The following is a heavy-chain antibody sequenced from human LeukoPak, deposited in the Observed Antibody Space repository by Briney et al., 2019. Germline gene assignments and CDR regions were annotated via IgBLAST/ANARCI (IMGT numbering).Heavy chain of an antibody. CDR1: GFSFSTYG. J-gene: IGHJ4*02. CDR3: ARDWAVG. CDR2: IWSDGSNK. Sequence: GRSLRLSCAASGFSFSTYGMHWVRQAPGKGLEWVAAIWSDGSNKNYADSVKGRFTISRDNSKNTLYLQMDSLRTEDTAVYYCARDWAVGWGQGTLVSVSS. D-gene: IGHD3-10*01. V-gene: IGHV3-33*01.